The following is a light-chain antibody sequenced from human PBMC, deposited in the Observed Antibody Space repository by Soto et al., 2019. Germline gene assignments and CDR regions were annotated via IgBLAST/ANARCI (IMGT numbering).Light chain of an antibody. CDR1: QSVSSY. Sequence: EIVLTQSPATLSLSPGERATLSCRASQSVSSYLAWYQQKPGQAPRLLIYDASNRATGIPARFSGSGSGTDLPLTIRSLEPEDFAVFFWQQRSNLPPAGLTFGGGTKVEIK. V-gene: IGKV3-11*01. CDR2: DAS. J-gene: IGKJ4*01. CDR3: QQRSNLPPAGLT.